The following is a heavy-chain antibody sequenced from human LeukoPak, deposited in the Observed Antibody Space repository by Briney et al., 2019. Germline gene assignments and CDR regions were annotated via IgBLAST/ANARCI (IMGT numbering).Heavy chain of an antibody. CDR2: INPSGSST. CDR1: GYTFTSYY. Sequence: GASVKVSCKASGYTFTSYYMHWVRQAPGQGLEWMGLINPSGSSTSYAQKFQGRLSLTRDMSTSTDYMELSSLRSEDTAVYYCARDNSVGDTAWWFVPWGQGTLVTVSS. V-gene: IGHV1-46*01. D-gene: IGHD1-26*01. CDR3: ARDNSVGDTAWWFVP. J-gene: IGHJ5*02.